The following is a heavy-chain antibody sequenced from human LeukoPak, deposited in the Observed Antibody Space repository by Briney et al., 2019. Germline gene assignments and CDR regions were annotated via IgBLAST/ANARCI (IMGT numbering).Heavy chain of an antibody. D-gene: IGHD1-26*01. Sequence: GGSLRLSCAASGLTFSSYGMHWVRQAPGKGLEWVAVISYDGSNKYYADSVKGRFTISRDNSKNTLYLQMNSLRAEDTAVYYCAKERSGELIEAFDIWGQGTMVTVSS. V-gene: IGHV3-30*18. J-gene: IGHJ3*02. CDR2: ISYDGSNK. CDR3: AKERSGELIEAFDI. CDR1: GLTFSSYG.